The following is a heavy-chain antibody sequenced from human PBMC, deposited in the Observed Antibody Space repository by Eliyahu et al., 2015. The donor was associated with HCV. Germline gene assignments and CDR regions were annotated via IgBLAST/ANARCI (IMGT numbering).Heavy chain of an antibody. V-gene: IGHV3-21*01. J-gene: IGHJ4*02. CDR1: GFTFSXYS. D-gene: IGHD3-10*01. Sequence: EVQLVESGGGLVKPGGSLRLSCAASGFTFSXYSMNWVRQAPGKGLEWVSSISSSSSYIYYADSVKGRFTISRDNAKNSLYLQMNSLRAEDTAVYYCAYSYGSGSYYNDYYFDYWGQGTLVTVSS. CDR3: AYSYGSGSYYNDYYFDY. CDR2: ISSSSSYI.